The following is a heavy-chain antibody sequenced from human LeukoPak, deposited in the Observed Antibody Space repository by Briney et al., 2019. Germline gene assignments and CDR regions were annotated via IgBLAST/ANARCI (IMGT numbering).Heavy chain of an antibody. Sequence: PGRSLRLSCAASGFTFSSYAMHWVRQAPGKGLEWVAVISYDGSNKYYADSVKGRFTISRDNSKNTLYLQMNSLRAEDTAVYYCARSQYSYRGGEYYGMDVWGQGTTVTVSS. CDR2: ISYDGSNK. J-gene: IGHJ6*02. V-gene: IGHV3-30-3*01. D-gene: IGHD5-18*01. CDR1: GFTFSSYA. CDR3: ARSQYSYRGGEYYGMDV.